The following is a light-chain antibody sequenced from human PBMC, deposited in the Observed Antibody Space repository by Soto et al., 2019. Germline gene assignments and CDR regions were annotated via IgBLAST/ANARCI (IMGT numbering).Light chain of an antibody. J-gene: IGLJ2*01. CDR2: DVN. Sequence: QSALTQPASVSGSPGQSITISCTGTSSDIGAYNFVSWYQQHPGKAPKLMLYDVNIRPSGVSNRFSGSKSGNTASLTISGLQAEDAADYYCTSRTTRTTMVFGGGTKLTVL. CDR3: TSRTTRTTMV. CDR1: SSDIGAYNF. V-gene: IGLV2-14*03.